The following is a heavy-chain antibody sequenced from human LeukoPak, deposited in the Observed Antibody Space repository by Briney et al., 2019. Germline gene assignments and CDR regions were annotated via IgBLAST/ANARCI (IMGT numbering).Heavy chain of an antibody. J-gene: IGHJ5*02. CDR2: IYYSGST. CDR1: GGSISSYY. V-gene: IGHV4-59*01. D-gene: IGHD3/OR15-3a*01. Sequence: SETLSLTCTVSGGSISSYYWSWIRQPPGKGLEWIGYIYYSGSTNYNPSLKSRVTISVDTSKNQFSLKLSSVTAADTAVYYCAREQTDWLGPSNWFGPWGPGTRVTGSS. CDR3: AREQTDWLGPSNWFGP.